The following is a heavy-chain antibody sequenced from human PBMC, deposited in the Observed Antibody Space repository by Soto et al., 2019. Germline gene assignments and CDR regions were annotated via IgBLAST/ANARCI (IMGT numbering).Heavy chain of an antibody. CDR3: ARGLYSDLSGRAFDL. J-gene: IGHJ3*01. CDR2: ISSGGGST. CDR1: GFIFSNYA. Sequence: EVQLLESGGGLVQPGGSLRLSCAASGFIFSNYAMNWVRQAPGKGLEWVSGISSGGGSTLYADSVRGRFTISRDNSKNTLYLQMNSLRSEDTAGYYCARGLYSDLSGRAFDLWGQGTMVTVSS. D-gene: IGHD5-12*01. V-gene: IGHV3-23*01.